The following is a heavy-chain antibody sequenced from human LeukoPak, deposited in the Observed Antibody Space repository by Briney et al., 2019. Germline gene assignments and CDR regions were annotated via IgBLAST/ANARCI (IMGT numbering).Heavy chain of an antibody. Sequence: GGSLRLSCAASGFTFDDYAMHWVRQAPGKGLEWVSGISWNSGSIGYADSVKGRFTISRDNAKNSLYLQMNSLRAEDMALYYCANDSRISGSSYRGDAFDIWGQGTVVTVSS. J-gene: IGHJ3*02. CDR2: ISWNSGSI. V-gene: IGHV3-9*03. D-gene: IGHD1-26*01. CDR1: GFTFDDYA. CDR3: ANDSRISGSSYRGDAFDI.